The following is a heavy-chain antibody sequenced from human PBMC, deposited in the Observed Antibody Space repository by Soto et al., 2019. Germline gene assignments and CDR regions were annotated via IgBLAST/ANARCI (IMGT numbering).Heavy chain of an antibody. CDR1: GGSISSYY. Sequence: SETLSLTCTVSGGSISSYYWSWIRQPPGKGLEWIGYIYYSGSTNYNPSLKSRVAISVDTSKNQFSLKLSSVTAADTAVYYCARVWVYDYIWGSTQGHAFVIWGQGTMFTVPS. V-gene: IGHV4-59*01. J-gene: IGHJ3*02. D-gene: IGHD3-16*01. CDR2: IYYSGST. CDR3: ARVWVYDYIWGSTQGHAFVI.